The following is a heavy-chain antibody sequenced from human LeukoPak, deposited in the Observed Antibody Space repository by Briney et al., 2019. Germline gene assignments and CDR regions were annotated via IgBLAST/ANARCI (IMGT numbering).Heavy chain of an antibody. CDR2: IKSDGSEK. V-gene: IGHV3-7*01. J-gene: IGHJ5*02. D-gene: IGHD2-15*01. Sequence: GGSLRLSCVASGFTFSTYWMGWVRQAPGKGLECVANIKSDGSEKYYVDSVKGRFTISRDNAKNSLYLQMNSLRAEDTAVYYCASGYCSGGSCYPNWFDPWGQGTLVTVSS. CDR3: ASGYCSGGSCYPNWFDP. CDR1: GFTFSTYW.